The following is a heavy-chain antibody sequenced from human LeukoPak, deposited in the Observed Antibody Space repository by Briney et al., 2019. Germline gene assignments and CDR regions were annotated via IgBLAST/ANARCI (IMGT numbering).Heavy chain of an antibody. J-gene: IGHJ4*02. CDR1: GFTFSSYS. D-gene: IGHD1-26*01. CDR3: ASSGSYRFDY. V-gene: IGHV3-21*01. CDR2: ISSSSSYI. Sequence: GGSLRLSCAASGFTFSSYSMNWVRQAPGKGLEWVSSISSSSSYIYYADSMKGRFTISRDDAKNSLYLQMNSLRAEDTAVYYCASSGSYRFDYWGQGTLVTVSS.